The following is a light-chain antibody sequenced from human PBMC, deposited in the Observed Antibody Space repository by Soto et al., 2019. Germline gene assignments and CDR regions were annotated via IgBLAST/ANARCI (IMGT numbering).Light chain of an antibody. V-gene: IGKV1-5*01. CDR3: QQYSTYPLT. Sequence: DIQMTQSPSTLSASVGDRVTITCRASQSISSWLAWYQQKPGKAPKVLIYDASSLESGVPSRFSGRGSGAEFTLTISSLQPDDFATYHCQQYSTYPLTFGGGTKVEI. CDR2: DAS. J-gene: IGKJ4*01. CDR1: QSISSW.